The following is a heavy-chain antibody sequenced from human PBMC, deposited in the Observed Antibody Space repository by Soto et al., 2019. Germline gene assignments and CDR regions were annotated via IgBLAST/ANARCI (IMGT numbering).Heavy chain of an antibody. Sequence: PGGSLRLSCAASGFPFSRSFMHWVRQAPGKGLVWVARVNTDGSATVYAGSVKGRFTISRDNAKNSLYLQMNSLRAEDTAVYYCARSRAFDIWGQGTMVTVSS. J-gene: IGHJ3*02. CDR1: GFPFSRSF. CDR3: ARSRAFDI. CDR2: VNTDGSAT. V-gene: IGHV3-74*01.